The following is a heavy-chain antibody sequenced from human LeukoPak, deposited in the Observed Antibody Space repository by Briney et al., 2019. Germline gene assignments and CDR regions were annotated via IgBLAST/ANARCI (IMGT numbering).Heavy chain of an antibody. Sequence: PEGSLRLSCAASGFTFSSYSMNWVRQAPGKGLEWVSYISYTNIIYYADSVKGRFTISRDNSKNTLYLQMNSLRAEDTAVYYCASSPSPMVRGVITAREYYFDYWGQGTLVTVSS. D-gene: IGHD3-10*01. CDR3: ASSPSPMVRGVITAREYYFDY. CDR1: GFTFSSYS. CDR2: ISYTNII. J-gene: IGHJ4*02. V-gene: IGHV3-48*01.